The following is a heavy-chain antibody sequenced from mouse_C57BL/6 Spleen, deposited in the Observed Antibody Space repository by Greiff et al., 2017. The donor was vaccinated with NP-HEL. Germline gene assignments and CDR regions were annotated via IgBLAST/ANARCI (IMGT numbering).Heavy chain of an antibody. CDR1: GFTFSSYA. J-gene: IGHJ4*01. CDR2: ISDGGSYT. V-gene: IGHV5-4*01. CDR3: ARDRGAPMDY. Sequence: EVHLVESGGGLVKPGGSLKLSCAASGFTFSSYAMSWVRQTPEKRLEWVATISDGGSYTYYPDNVKGRFTISRDNAKNNLYLQMSHLKSEDTAMYYCARDRGAPMDYWGQGTSVTVSS. D-gene: IGHD3-1*01.